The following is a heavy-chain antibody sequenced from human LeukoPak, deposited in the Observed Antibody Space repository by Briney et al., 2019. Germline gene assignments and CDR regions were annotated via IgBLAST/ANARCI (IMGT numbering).Heavy chain of an antibody. CDR1: GGTFSSYA. V-gene: IGHV1-69*04. J-gene: IGHJ4*02. CDR2: IIPILGIA. Sequence: ASVKVSCKVSGGTFSSYAISWVRQAPGQGLEWMGRIIPILGIANYAQKFQGRVTITADKSTSTAYMELSSLRSEDTAVYYCARDSSLSAPLKWGQGTLVTVSS. D-gene: IGHD6-19*01. CDR3: ARDSSLSAPLK.